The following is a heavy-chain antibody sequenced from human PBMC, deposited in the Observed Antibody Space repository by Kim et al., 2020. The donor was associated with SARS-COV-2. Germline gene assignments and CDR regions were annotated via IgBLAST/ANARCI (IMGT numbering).Heavy chain of an antibody. Sequence: GRSLRLSCAASGFTFSSYGMHWVRQAPGKGLEWVAVIWYDGSNKYYADSVKGRFTISRDNSKNTLYLQMNSLRAEDTAVYYCARAKSRITMVRGEGGMDVWGQGTTVTVSS. CDR3: ARAKSRITMVRGEGGMDV. J-gene: IGHJ6*02. CDR2: IWYDGSNK. D-gene: IGHD3-10*01. V-gene: IGHV3-33*01. CDR1: GFTFSSYG.